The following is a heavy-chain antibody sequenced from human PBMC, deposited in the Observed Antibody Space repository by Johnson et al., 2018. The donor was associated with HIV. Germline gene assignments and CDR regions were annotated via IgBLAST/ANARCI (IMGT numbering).Heavy chain of an antibody. CDR3: AKSINDGDSLCAFDI. V-gene: IGHV3-30*04. D-gene: IGHD4-17*01. J-gene: IGHJ3*02. CDR1: GFTFSSYA. CDR2: ITYDGSNK. Sequence: QVQLVESGGGVVQPGRSLRLSCAASGFTFSSYAMHWVHQAPGKGLEWVAVITYDGSNKYYADSVKGRFTISRDNSKNTLYLQMNSLRAEDTAVYHCAKSINDGDSLCAFDIWGQGTMVTVSS.